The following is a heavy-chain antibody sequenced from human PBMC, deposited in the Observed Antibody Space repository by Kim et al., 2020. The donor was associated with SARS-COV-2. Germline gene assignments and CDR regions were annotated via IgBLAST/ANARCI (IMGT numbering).Heavy chain of an antibody. Sequence: SETLSLTCTASGYSISSGYYWGWIRQPPGKGLEWIGIIYHSGSTYYNPSLKSRVTISVDTSKNQFSLKLSSVTAADTAVYYCARGNYDGSGSNLRYWVQG. D-gene: IGHD3-10*01. CDR1: GYSISSGYY. J-gene: IGHJ4*02. CDR2: IYHSGST. CDR3: ARGNYDGSGSNLRY. V-gene: IGHV4-38-2*02.